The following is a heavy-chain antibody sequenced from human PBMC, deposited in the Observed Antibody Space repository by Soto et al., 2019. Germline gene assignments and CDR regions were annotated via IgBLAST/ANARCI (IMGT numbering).Heavy chain of an antibody. V-gene: IGHV3-13*01. CDR2: IGTTGDT. Sequence: EVQLVESGGGLVQPGGSLRLSCAASGFTFSRFYMHWVRQATGKGLEWVSSIGTTGDTYYPGSVKGRLTIYRENAKNSLYLQMNSLRDGDTAVYYCARGGDTSIYFMDVWGKGTTVTVSS. J-gene: IGHJ6*03. CDR1: GFTFSRFY. D-gene: IGHD5-18*01. CDR3: ARGGDTSIYFMDV.